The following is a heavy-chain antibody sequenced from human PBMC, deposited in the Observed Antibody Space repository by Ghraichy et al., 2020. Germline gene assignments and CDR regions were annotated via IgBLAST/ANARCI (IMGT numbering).Heavy chain of an antibody. CDR1: GFTFSSYW. J-gene: IGHJ4*02. CDR3: TRGGYSYGPGSFDY. Sequence: GESLNISCAASGFTFSSYWMHWVRQAPGQGLVWVSRIDSDGSSTTYADSVKGRFTISRDNAKNTLYLQMNSLRAEDTAVYYCTRGGYSYGPGSFDYWGQGTLVTVSS. CDR2: IDSDGSST. V-gene: IGHV3-74*01. D-gene: IGHD5-18*01.